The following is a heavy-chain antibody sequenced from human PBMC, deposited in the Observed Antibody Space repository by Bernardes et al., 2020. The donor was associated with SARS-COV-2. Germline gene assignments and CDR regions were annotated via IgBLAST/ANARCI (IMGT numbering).Heavy chain of an antibody. CDR2: ISGGADTT. Sequence: VGSLILSCAASGFTFRSSGMSWVRQAPGKGLEWVSFISGGADTTYYADSVKGRFTISRDNSKNALFLQMDSLRAEDTAVYYCANWGGSGASFLGPFDYWGHGALVTVSS. V-gene: IGHV3-23*01. CDR1: GFTFRSSG. D-gene: IGHD3-10*01. CDR3: ANWGGSGASFLGPFDY. J-gene: IGHJ4*01.